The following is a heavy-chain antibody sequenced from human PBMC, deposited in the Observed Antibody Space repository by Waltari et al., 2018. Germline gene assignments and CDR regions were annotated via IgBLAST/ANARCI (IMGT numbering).Heavy chain of an antibody. V-gene: IGHV1-69-2*01. D-gene: IGHD3-3*01. CDR2: VDPEDGET. CDR3: MTLPIFGLVIKNY. Sequence: EVHLTQSGAEVTKPGATVKISCTASGYSCTDQSLHWVRQAPGKGPEWIGRVDPEDGETTLAEKFEGRVTITADTSTDTAYMDLSRLRSEDTALYYCMTLPIFGLVIKNYWGQGTLVTVSS. CDR1: GYSCTDQS. J-gene: IGHJ1*01.